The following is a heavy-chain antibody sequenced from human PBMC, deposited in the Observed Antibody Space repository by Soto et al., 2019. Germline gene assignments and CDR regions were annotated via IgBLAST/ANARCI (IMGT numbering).Heavy chain of an antibody. Sequence: PGGSLRLSCAASGFTFSSYWMTWVRQAPGKGLEWVANINQDGSEKYYVDSVKGRFAISRDNARNSLYLQMDSLRAEDTAVYYGARLVDNDLWLGYLPYCLHDWGQGTRDTVSS. D-gene: IGHD3-3*01. V-gene: IGHV3-7*03. CDR2: INQDGSEK. CDR3: ARLVDNDLWLGYLPYCLHD. CDR1: GFTFSSYW. J-gene: IGHJ6*02.